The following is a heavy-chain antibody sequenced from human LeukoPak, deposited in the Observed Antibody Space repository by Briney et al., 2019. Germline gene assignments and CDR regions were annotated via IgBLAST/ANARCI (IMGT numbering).Heavy chain of an antibody. CDR1: GFTFSSYA. V-gene: IGHV3-30*04. CDR2: ISYDGSNK. D-gene: IGHD2-2*01. CDR3: ARGGDIVVVPAAGGDYYFDY. Sequence: GRSLRLSCAASGFTFSSYAMHWVRQAPGKGLEWVAVISYDGSNKYYADSVKGRFTISRDNSKNTLYLQMNSLRAEDTAVYYCARGGDIVVVPAAGGDYYFDYWGQGTLVTVSS. J-gene: IGHJ4*02.